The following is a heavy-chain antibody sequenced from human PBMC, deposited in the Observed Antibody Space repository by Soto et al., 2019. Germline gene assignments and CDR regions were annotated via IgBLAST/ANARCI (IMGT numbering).Heavy chain of an antibody. CDR1: GGAITGYY. V-gene: IGHV4-59*01. CDR2: VYFSGST. J-gene: IGHJ3*02. CDR3: SRERGAVASIADAFDI. Sequence: PSETLSLTCNVSGGAITGYYWNWIRQPPGKGLEWIGYVYFSGSTKYNPSLPSRVTISVDMSKKQFSLRLTSMTSADTAVYYCSRERGAVASIADAFDIWGQGTMVTVSS. D-gene: IGHD6-6*01.